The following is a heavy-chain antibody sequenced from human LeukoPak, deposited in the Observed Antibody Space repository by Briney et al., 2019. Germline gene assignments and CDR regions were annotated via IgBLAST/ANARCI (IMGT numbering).Heavy chain of an antibody. V-gene: IGHV3-74*01. Sequence: PGGSLRLSCAASGFTFSSHWMHWVRQAPGQGLVWVSRISGDGSSTTYADFVKGRFTISRDNAKNTLYLQMNGLGAEDTAVYYCARRHLPVESNDRDDYWGQGTLVTVSS. D-gene: IGHD6-19*01. J-gene: IGHJ4*02. CDR2: ISGDGSST. CDR1: GFTFSSHW. CDR3: ARRHLPVESNDRDDY.